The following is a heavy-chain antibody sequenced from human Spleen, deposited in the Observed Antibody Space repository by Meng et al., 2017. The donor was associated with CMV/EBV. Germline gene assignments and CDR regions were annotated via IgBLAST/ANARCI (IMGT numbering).Heavy chain of an antibody. CDR1: GFTFDDYS. Sequence: SLKISCAASGFTFDDYSMHWVRQAPGKGLEWVSGISWNSGSKGYADSVKGRFSISRDNAKNSLYLQMDSLRAEDTAVYYCARDGYDYGFYYGMDVWGQGTTVTVSS. CDR2: ISWNSGSK. CDR3: ARDGYDYGFYYGMDV. J-gene: IGHJ6*02. D-gene: IGHD5-18*01. V-gene: IGHV3-9*01.